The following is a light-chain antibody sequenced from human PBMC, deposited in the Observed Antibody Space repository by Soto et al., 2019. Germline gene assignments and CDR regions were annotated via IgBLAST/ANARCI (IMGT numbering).Light chain of an antibody. CDR1: QSVSGN. Sequence: ELVMTQSASTLSLSPGERATLSCRASQSVSGNLAWYQQKPGQAPRLLIYGASTRVTGIPARFSGSGSGTEFTLTISSLQSEDFAVYYCQQYNYWPPLTFGGGTKVDIK. J-gene: IGKJ4*01. V-gene: IGKV3-15*01. CDR3: QQYNYWPPLT. CDR2: GAS.